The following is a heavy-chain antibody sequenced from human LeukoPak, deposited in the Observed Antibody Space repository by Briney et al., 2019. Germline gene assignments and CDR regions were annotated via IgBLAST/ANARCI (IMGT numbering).Heavy chain of an antibody. Sequence: SETLSLTCAVYGGSFSGYYWSWIRQPPGKGLEWIGEINHSGSTNYNPSLKSRVTISVDTSKNQFSLKLSSVTAADTAVYYCARGATMIVVAYYFDYWGQGTLVTVS. V-gene: IGHV4-34*01. CDR2: INHSGST. CDR1: GGSFSGYY. CDR3: ARGATMIVVAYYFDY. J-gene: IGHJ4*02. D-gene: IGHD3-22*01.